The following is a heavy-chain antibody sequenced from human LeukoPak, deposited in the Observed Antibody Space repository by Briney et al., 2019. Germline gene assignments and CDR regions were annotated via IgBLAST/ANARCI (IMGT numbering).Heavy chain of an antibody. V-gene: IGHV3-53*01. CDR1: GFTFSSFS. CDR2: IYSGGST. J-gene: IGHJ3*02. D-gene: IGHD2-2*01. Sequence: PGGSLRLSCAASGFTFSSFSMIWVRQAPGKGLEWVSVIYSGGSTYYADSVKGRFTISRDNSKNTLYLQMNSLRAEDTAVYYCARDSPHYANAFDIWGQGTMVTVSS. CDR3: ARDSPHYANAFDI.